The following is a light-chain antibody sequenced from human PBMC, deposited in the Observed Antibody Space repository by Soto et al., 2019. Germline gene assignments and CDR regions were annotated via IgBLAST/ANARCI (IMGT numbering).Light chain of an antibody. CDR2: EVS. CDR3: SSYTSSSTYG. V-gene: IGLV2-14*01. J-gene: IGLJ1*01. CDR1: SSDVGAYKY. Sequence: QSALTQPASVSGSPGQSITISCTGTSSDVGAYKYVSWYQQHPGKAPKLMIYEVSNRPSGVSNRFSGSKSGNTASLSISGLQAEDEADYYCSSYTSSSTYGFGTGTKLTVL.